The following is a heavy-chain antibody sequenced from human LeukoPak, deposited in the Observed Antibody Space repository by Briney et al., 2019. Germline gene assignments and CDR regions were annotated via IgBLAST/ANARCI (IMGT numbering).Heavy chain of an antibody. CDR3: ARDLGGSGSYYNEGDY. CDR2: ISSSSSTI. Sequence: GGSLRLSCAASGFTFSSYSMNWVRQAPGKGLEWVSYISSSSSTIYYADSVKGRFTISRDNAKNSLYLQMNSLRAEDTAVYYCARDLGGSGSYYNEGDYWGQGTLVTVSS. J-gene: IGHJ4*02. CDR1: GFTFSSYS. V-gene: IGHV3-48*01. D-gene: IGHD3-10*01.